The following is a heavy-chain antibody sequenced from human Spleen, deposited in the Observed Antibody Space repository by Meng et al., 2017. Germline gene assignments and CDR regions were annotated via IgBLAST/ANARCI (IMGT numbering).Heavy chain of an antibody. CDR2: IYHSGST. CDR1: GYSISSGYY. J-gene: IGHJ4*02. CDR3: ARGVRLYSGSYRDSPYYFDY. V-gene: IGHV4-38-2*02. D-gene: IGHD1-26*01. Sequence: GSLRLSCTVSGYSISSGYYWGWIRQPPGKGLEWIGSIYHSGSTYYNPSLKSRVTISVDTSKNQFSLKLSSVTAADTAVYYCARGVRLYSGSYRDSPYYFDYWGQGTLVTVSS.